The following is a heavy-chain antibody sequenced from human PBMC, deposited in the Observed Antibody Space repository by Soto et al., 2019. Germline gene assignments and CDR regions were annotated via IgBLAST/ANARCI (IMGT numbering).Heavy chain of an antibody. CDR3: ARSSPVVTAP. J-gene: IGHJ5*02. D-gene: IGHD2-21*02. Sequence: QVQLQESGPGLVKPSQTLSLTCTVSGGSISSVGYYWSWLRQHPGTGLEWMGYIYYSGSPYYNPPLKSRITLAVDTSKTQLSLKLSSVTAADTAVYYCARSSPVVTAPWGQGTLVTVSS. V-gene: IGHV4-31*03. CDR1: GGSISSVGYY. CDR2: IYYSGSP.